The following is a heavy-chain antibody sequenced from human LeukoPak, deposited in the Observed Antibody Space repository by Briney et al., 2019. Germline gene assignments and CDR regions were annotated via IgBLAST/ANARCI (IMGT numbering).Heavy chain of an antibody. Sequence: HPGGSLRLSCAASGFTFSSYWMHWVRQAPGKGLVWVSRINTDGSSTSYADSVKGRFTISRDNAKNTLYLQMNSLRAEDTAVYYCASLDIVVVPASAFDIWGQGTMVTVSS. V-gene: IGHV3-74*01. J-gene: IGHJ3*02. D-gene: IGHD2-2*01. CDR3: ASLDIVVVPASAFDI. CDR1: GFTFSSYW. CDR2: INTDGSST.